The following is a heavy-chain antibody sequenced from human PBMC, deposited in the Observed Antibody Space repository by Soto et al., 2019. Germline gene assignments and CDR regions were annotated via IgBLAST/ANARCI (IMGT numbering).Heavy chain of an antibody. J-gene: IGHJ4*02. CDR3: ARRGPGTYFDY. CDR1: GFTFSSYA. Sequence: TGGSLRLSCAASGFTFSSYAMNWVRQAPGKGLEWVSVISCSGDSTYYADSVKGRFTISRDNSKNTLYLQMNSLRAEDTAVYYCARRGPGTYFDYWGQGTLVTVAS. D-gene: IGHD6-13*01. CDR2: ISCSGDST. V-gene: IGHV3-23*01.